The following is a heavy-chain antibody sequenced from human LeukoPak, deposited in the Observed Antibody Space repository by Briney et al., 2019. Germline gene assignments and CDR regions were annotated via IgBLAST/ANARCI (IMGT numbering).Heavy chain of an antibody. CDR2: ISWNSGSI. J-gene: IGHJ5*02. CDR1: GFTFDDYA. V-gene: IGHV3-9*01. D-gene: IGHD5-18*01. CDR3: AKESRSYGYGDFDA. Sequence: SLRLSCAASGFTFDDYAMHWVRQAPGKGLEWVSGISWNSGSIGYADSVKGRFTISRDNAKNSLYLQMNSLRAEDTALYYCAKESRSYGYGDFDAWGQGTLVTVSS.